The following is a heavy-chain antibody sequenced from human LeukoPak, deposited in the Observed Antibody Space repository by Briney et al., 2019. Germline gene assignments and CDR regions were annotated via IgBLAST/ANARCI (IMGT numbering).Heavy chain of an antibody. CDR2: IKQDGSEK. CDR1: GFTFSSYW. V-gene: IGHV3-7*01. Sequence: GGSLRLSCAASGFTFSSYWMSWVRQAPGKGLEWVANIKQDGSEKYYVDSVKGRFTISRDNARNSVYLQMNSLRAEDTAVYYCAELGITMIGGVWGKGTTVTISS. J-gene: IGHJ6*04. CDR3: AELGITMIGGV. D-gene: IGHD3-10*02.